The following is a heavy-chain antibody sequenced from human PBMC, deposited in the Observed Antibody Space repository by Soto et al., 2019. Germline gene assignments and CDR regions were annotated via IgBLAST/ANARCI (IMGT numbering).Heavy chain of an antibody. J-gene: IGHJ4*02. Sequence: SETLSLTCAVYGGSFSGYYWSWIRQPPGKGLEWIGEINHSGSTNYNPSLKSRVTISVDTSKNQFSLKLSSVTAADTAVYYCARGLGRGVFSDNQYYFDYWGQGTLVIVSS. CDR1: GGSFSGYY. CDR3: ARGLGRGVFSDNQYYFDY. D-gene: IGHD3-10*01. CDR2: INHSGST. V-gene: IGHV4-34*01.